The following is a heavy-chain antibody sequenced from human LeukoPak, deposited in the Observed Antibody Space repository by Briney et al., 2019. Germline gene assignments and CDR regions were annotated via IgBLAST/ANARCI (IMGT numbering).Heavy chain of an antibody. CDR3: VRAHVAAGLAFDI. V-gene: IGHV3-13*01. D-gene: IGHD6-25*01. Sequence: GGSLRLSCAASGFTFSGYDMHWVRQATGKRLEWVSGIGIPGDTYYPGSVKGRFTISRENGKNSFYLQMNSLRVEDTAVYYCVRAHVAAGLAFDIWGQGTMVTVSS. CDR2: IGIPGDT. CDR1: GFTFSGYD. J-gene: IGHJ3*02.